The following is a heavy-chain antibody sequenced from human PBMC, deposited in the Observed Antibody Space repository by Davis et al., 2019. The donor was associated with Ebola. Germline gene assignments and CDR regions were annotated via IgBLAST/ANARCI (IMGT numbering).Heavy chain of an antibody. D-gene: IGHD6-19*01. CDR3: AKDTSNVWFDV. CDR2: LGTSADT. Sequence: PGGSLRLSCAASGFTFSSSYMTWVRQAPGKGLEWVSTLGTSADTYYADSVKGRFTISRDNSKNTLHLQMNSLRVEDTAIYYCAKDTSNVWFDVWGQGAMVTVSS. V-gene: IGHV3-23*01. J-gene: IGHJ3*01. CDR1: GFTFSSSY.